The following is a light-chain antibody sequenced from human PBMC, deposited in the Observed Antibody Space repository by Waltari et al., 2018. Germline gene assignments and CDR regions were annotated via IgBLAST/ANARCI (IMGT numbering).Light chain of an antibody. Sequence: EIVMTQSLGTLSVSPGERATLSCRASQSVSSNLTWYQQKPGQAPRFLIHDASTRATVVPARFRGGGSGTEFTLTISSLQSEDFAVYYCKQYNDWHPGYTFGQGTKLEI. J-gene: IGKJ2*01. V-gene: IGKV3-15*01. CDR3: KQYNDWHPGYT. CDR2: DAS. CDR1: QSVSSN.